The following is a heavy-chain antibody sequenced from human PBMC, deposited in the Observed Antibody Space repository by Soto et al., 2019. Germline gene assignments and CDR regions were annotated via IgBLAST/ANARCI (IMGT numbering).Heavy chain of an antibody. CDR1: GYSFTSYW. V-gene: IGHV5-10-1*03. CDR2: IDPSDSYT. CDR3: ARRRGYGYVSDPYYGMDV. D-gene: IGHD5-18*01. J-gene: IGHJ6*02. Sequence: EVQLVPSGAEVKKPGESLRISCKGSGYSFTSYWISWVRQMPGKGLEWMGRIDPSDSYTNYSPSFQGHDTISADKSISTAYLQWSSLKASDTAMYYCARRRGYGYVSDPYYGMDVLGQGTTVTGPS.